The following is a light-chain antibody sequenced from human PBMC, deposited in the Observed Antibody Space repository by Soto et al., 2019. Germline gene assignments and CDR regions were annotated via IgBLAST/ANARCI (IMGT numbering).Light chain of an antibody. CDR3: QSYDSSLSGV. J-gene: IGLJ1*01. CDR1: SSNIGAGYD. V-gene: IGLV1-40*01. Sequence: QSVLTQPPSVSGAPGQRVTISCTGSSSNIGAGYDVHWYQQLPGTAPKLLIYGNSNRPSGVPDRFSGSKSGTSASLAITGLQAEDEADYYCQSYDSSLSGVFGTGTKVTGL. CDR2: GNS.